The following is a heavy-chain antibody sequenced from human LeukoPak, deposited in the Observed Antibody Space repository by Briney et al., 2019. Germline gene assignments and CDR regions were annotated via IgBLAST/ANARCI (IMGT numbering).Heavy chain of an antibody. Sequence: AGGSLRLSCAIPRFGVSTNYMIWVRQAPGKGLEWVSVIYANDNTYYADSVKGRFTISRDNAKNSLYLQMNSLRAEDTAVYYCARASLPRGLWSPYSSILDYWGQGTLVTVSS. V-gene: IGHV3-53*01. CDR2: IYANDNT. CDR3: ARASLPRGLWSPYSSILDY. J-gene: IGHJ4*02. CDR1: RFGVSTNY. D-gene: IGHD6-13*01.